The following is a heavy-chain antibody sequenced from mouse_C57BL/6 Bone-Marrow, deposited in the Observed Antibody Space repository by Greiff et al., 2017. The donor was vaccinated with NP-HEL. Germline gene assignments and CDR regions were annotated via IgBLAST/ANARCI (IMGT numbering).Heavy chain of an antibody. D-gene: IGHD1-1*01. J-gene: IGHJ2*01. V-gene: IGHV1-82*01. CDR2: IYPGDGDT. Sequence: VQLQESGPELVKPGASVKISCKASGYAFSSSWMNWVKQRPGKGLEWIGRIYPGDGDTNYNGKFKGKATLTADKSSSTAYMQLSSLTSEDSAVYFCARRVYGSSYDYFDYWGQGTTLTVSS. CDR1: GYAFSSSW. CDR3: ARRVYGSSYDYFDY.